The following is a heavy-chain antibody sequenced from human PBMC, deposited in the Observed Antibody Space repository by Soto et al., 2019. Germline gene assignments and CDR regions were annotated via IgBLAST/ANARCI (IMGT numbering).Heavy chain of an antibody. CDR1: GYTFTSYA. CDR3: ARDRHDKTGTTTFDY. Sequence: GASVKVSCKASGYTFTSYAMHWVRQAPGQRLEWMGWINAGNGNTKYSQKFQGRVTITRDTSASTAYMELSSLRSEDTAVYYCARDRHDKTGTTTFDYWGQGTLVTVSS. V-gene: IGHV1-3*01. CDR2: INAGNGNT. D-gene: IGHD1-1*01. J-gene: IGHJ4*02.